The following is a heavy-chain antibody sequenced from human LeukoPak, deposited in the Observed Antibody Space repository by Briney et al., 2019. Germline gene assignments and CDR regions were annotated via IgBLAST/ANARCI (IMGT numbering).Heavy chain of an antibody. CDR2: INHSGST. CDR1: GGSFSGYY. V-gene: IGHV4-34*01. D-gene: IGHD2-15*01. J-gene: IGHJ6*02. Sequence: PSETLSLTCAAYGGSFSGYYWSWIRQPPGKGLEWIGEINHSGSTNYNPSLKSRVTISVDTSKNQFSLKLSSVTAADTAVYYCARGANFYYYGMDVWGQGTTVTVSS. CDR3: ARGANFYYYGMDV.